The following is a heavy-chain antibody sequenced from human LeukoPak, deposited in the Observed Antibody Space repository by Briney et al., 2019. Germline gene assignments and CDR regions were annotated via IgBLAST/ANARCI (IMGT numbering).Heavy chain of an antibody. D-gene: IGHD3-22*01. CDR2: IYYNGST. Sequence: SQTLSLTCTVSGGSISSGDYYWSWIRQPPGKGLEWIGYIYYNGSTYYNPSLKSRVTISVDTSKNQFSLKLSSVTAADTAVYYCARYDSSGYYPFDYWGQGTLVTVSS. V-gene: IGHV4-30-4*01. CDR1: GGSISSGDYY. J-gene: IGHJ4*02. CDR3: ARYDSSGYYPFDY.